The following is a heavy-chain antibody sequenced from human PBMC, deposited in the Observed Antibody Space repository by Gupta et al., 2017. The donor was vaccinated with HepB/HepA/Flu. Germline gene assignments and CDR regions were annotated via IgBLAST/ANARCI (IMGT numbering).Heavy chain of an antibody. CDR2: IYYSGST. D-gene: IGHD6-13*01. CDR1: GGSISSSSYY. CDR3: ASSGGQQLVQGWFDP. J-gene: IGHJ5*02. Sequence: QLQLQESGPGLVKPSETLSLTCTVSGGSISSSSYYWGWIRQPPGKGLEWIGSIYYSGSTYYNPSLKSRVTISVDTSKNQFSLKLSSVTAADTAVYYCASSGGQQLVQGWFDPWGQGTLVTVSS. V-gene: IGHV4-39*01.